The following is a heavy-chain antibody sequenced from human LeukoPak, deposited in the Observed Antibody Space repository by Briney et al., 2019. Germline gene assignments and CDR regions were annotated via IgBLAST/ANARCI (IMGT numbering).Heavy chain of an antibody. CDR1: GGSISSGSYY. D-gene: IGHD3-22*01. Sequence: SETLSLTCTVSGGSISSGSYYWSWIRQPAGKGLEWIGRIYTSGSTNYNPSLKSRVTISVDTSKNQFSLELSSVTAADTAVYYCASAYYYDSSVLDYWGQGTLVTVSS. V-gene: IGHV4-61*02. CDR2: IYTSGST. J-gene: IGHJ4*02. CDR3: ASAYYYDSSVLDY.